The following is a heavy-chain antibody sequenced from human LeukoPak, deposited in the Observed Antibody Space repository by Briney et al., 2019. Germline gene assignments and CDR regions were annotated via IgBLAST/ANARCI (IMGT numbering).Heavy chain of an antibody. V-gene: IGHV3-74*01. J-gene: IGHJ4*02. D-gene: IGHD3-22*01. Sequence: GGSLRLSCAVSGFIFSSYWVHWVRQPPGKGLVWVSRFNTDGGSTDLADFVKGRFTISRDNAKNTLYLQMNSLRAEDTAVNYCASRKYDRTIEYWGRGTLVTVSS. CDR2: FNTDGGST. CDR1: GFIFSSYW. CDR3: ASRKYDRTIEY.